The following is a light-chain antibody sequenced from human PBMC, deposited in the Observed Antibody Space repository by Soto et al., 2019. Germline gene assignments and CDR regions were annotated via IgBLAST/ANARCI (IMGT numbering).Light chain of an antibody. V-gene: IGLV2-14*03. Sequence: QSALTQPASVSGPPRQSITISCTGTSSDVGNNNYVSWYQHNPGRAPKVMVCDVTNRPSGVSNRFSGSKSGNTASLSISGLQAEDEADYYCSSFRGSSYGFGTGTKVTVL. CDR3: SSFRGSSYG. CDR1: SSDVGNNNY. CDR2: DVT. J-gene: IGLJ1*01.